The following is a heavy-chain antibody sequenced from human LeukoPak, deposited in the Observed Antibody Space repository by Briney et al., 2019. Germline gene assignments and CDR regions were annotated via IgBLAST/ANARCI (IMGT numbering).Heavy chain of an antibody. CDR2: IYHSGST. CDR3: ARHPYSSSWYGPTSYYYYYMDV. Sequence: PSETLSLTXTVSGYSISSGYYWGWIRQPPGKGLEWIGSIYHSGSTYYNPSLKSRVTISVDTSKNQFSLKLSSVTAADTAVYYCARHPYSSSWYGPTSYYYYYMDVWGKGTTVTVSS. CDR1: GYSISSGYY. D-gene: IGHD6-13*01. V-gene: IGHV4-38-2*02. J-gene: IGHJ6*03.